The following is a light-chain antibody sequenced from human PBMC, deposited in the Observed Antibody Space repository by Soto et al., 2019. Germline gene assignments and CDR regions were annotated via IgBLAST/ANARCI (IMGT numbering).Light chain of an antibody. CDR2: DAT. CDR3: QQNGTPPRT. V-gene: IGKV3-20*01. Sequence: EIVLTQSPGTLSLSPGEGASLFCRASQSVSSNYLAWYQQKPGQAPRLLIYDATKKATGIPDRLSGSGSGTDFTFTISRLEPEDFAVYYCQQNGTPPRTFGQGTRLEIK. CDR1: QSVSSNY. J-gene: IGKJ5*01.